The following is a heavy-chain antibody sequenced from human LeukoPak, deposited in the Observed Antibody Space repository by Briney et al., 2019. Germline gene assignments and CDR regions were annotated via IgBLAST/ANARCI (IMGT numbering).Heavy chain of an antibody. CDR2: VYYSGST. Sequence: SETLSLTCTVSGGSISSSPYYWGWIRQPPGKGLEWIGSVYYSGSTSYNPPLKSRVTISVDTSKNQFSLKLNSVTAADTAVYYCARPLTGYSYFVYWGQGTLVTVSS. CDR3: ARPLTGYSYFVY. V-gene: IGHV4-39*01. D-gene: IGHD3-9*01. CDR1: GGSISSSPYY. J-gene: IGHJ4*02.